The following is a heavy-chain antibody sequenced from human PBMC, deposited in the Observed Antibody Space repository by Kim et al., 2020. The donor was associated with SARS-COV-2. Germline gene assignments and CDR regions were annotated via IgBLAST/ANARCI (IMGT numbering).Heavy chain of an antibody. CDR3: PRRGASCDSDSTVCSYGMDV. CDR1: GYSFNSYD. D-gene: IGHD2-21*02. Sequence: ASVTVSCKTSGYSFNSYDINWVRQASGQGLEWMGWMNPYIGNTGYANKLQGRVTLTWDTSISTAYMELSSLRSDDTAVYYCPRRGASCDSDSTVCSYGMDVWSQGTTVTVAS. J-gene: IGHJ6*02. CDR2: MNPYIGNT. V-gene: IGHV1-8*01.